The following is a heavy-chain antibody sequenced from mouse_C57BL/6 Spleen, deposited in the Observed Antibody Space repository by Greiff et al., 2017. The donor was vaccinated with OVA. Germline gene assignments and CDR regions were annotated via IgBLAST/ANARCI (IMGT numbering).Heavy chain of an antibody. CDR1: GYTFTDYY. V-gene: IGHV1-19*01. CDR2: INPYNGGT. J-gene: IGHJ2*01. D-gene: IGHD1-1*01. CDR3: ARKDYYGSSWTFFDD. Sequence: EVQLQQSGPVLVKPGASVKMSCKASGYTFTDYYMNWVKQSHGKSLEWIGVINPYNGGTSYNQKFKSKATLTVDKSSSTAYMELNSLTSEDSAVYYCARKDYYGSSWTFFDDWGQGTTLTVSS.